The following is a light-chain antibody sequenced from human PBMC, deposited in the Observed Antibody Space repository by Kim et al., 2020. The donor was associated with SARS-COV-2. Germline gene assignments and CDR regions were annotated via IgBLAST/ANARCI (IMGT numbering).Light chain of an antibody. CDR3: QQCGSSQT. CDR1: QSVSSSY. CDR2: GAS. Sequence: LSPGERATLSCRASQSVSSSYLAWYQQKPGQAPRLLIYGASSRATGIPDRFSGSGSGTDFTLTISRLEPEDFVVYYCQQCGSSQTFGQGTKVDIK. J-gene: IGKJ1*01. V-gene: IGKV3-20*01.